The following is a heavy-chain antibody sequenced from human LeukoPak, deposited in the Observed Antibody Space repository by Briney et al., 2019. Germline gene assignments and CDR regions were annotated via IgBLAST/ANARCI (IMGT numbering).Heavy chain of an antibody. CDR2: VHHNGNT. D-gene: IGHD3-10*01. CDR3: ARQGGYYGSGSYGDV. V-gene: IGHV4-38-2*02. Sequence: SETLSLTCTVSGYSISSGYYWGFIRQPPGKGLEWIGTVHHNGNTSYNPSLKNRFIMSVDTSNNHFSLKLISVTAADTAVYYCARQGGYYGSGSYGDVWGQGTTVTVSS. CDR1: GYSISSGYY. J-gene: IGHJ6*02.